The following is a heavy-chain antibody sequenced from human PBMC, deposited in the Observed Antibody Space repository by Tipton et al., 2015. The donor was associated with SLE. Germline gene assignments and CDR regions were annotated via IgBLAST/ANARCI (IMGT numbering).Heavy chain of an antibody. D-gene: IGHD2-2*01. Sequence: TLSLTCAVYGGSFSGYYWSWIRQPPGKGLEWIGYIHYSGSTNYNPSLESRVTMSVDTSNNQFSLRLSSVTAADTAVYYCARTEWYQSFDYWGQGTLVIVSS. CDR3: ARTEWYQSFDY. CDR2: IHYSGST. J-gene: IGHJ4*02. V-gene: IGHV4-59*01. CDR1: GGSFSGYY.